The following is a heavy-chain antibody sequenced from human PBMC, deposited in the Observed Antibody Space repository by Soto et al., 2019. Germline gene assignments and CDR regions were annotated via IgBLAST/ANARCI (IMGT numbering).Heavy chain of an antibody. CDR1: GGTFSSYA. J-gene: IGHJ4*02. Sequence: QVQLVQSGAEVKKPGSSVKVSCKASGGTFSSYAISWVRQAPGQGLEWMGGIIPIFGTANYAQKFQGRVTITADESTSTAYMELSNLRSEDTAVYYCNISPAAEGRGRFDYWGQGTLVTVSS. V-gene: IGHV1-69*12. D-gene: IGHD6-13*01. CDR3: NISPAAEGRGRFDY. CDR2: IIPIFGTA.